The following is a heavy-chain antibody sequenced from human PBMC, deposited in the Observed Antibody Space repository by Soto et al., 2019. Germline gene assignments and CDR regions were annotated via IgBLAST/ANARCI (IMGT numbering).Heavy chain of an antibody. CDR3: ARVVDTAMVLAGWYFDL. Sequence: QVQLQESGPGLVKPSETLSLTCTVSGGSVSSGSYYWSWIRQPPGKGLEWIGYIYYSGSTNYNPSLKSRVTISVDTSKKQFSLKLSSVTAADTAVYYCARVVDTAMVLAGWYFDLWGRGTLVTVSS. CDR1: GGSVSSGSYY. CDR2: IYYSGST. V-gene: IGHV4-61*01. D-gene: IGHD5-18*01. J-gene: IGHJ2*01.